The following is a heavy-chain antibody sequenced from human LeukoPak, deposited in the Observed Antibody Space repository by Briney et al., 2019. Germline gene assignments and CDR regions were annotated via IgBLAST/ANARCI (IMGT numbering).Heavy chain of an antibody. Sequence: GSLRLSCAASGFTFSSYGMHWVRQAPGKGLEWVAFIRYDGSNKYYADSVKGRFTISRDNSKNTLYLQMNSLRAEDTAVYYCAKSTGGITMVRGVNNWGQGTLVTVSS. J-gene: IGHJ4*02. CDR1: GFTFSSYG. CDR3: AKSTGGITMVRGVNN. CDR2: IRYDGSNK. D-gene: IGHD3-10*01. V-gene: IGHV3-30*02.